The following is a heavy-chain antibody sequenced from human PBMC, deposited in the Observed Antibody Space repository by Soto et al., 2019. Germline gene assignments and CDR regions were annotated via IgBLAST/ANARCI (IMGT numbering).Heavy chain of an antibody. D-gene: IGHD4-17*01. Sequence: SETLSLTCTVSGGSISTHYWSWIRQPPGKGLEWIGYINYSGNTNYNPSLKSRVTLSVDTSKNQFSLKLSSVTAADTAVYYCARRYGASFDYWGQGTLVTVSS. CDR1: GGSISTHY. J-gene: IGHJ4*02. V-gene: IGHV4-59*11. CDR3: ARRYGASFDY. CDR2: INYSGNT.